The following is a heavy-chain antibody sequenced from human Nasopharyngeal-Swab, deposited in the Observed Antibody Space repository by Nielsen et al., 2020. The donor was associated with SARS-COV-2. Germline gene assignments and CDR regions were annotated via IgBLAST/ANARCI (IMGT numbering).Heavy chain of an antibody. J-gene: IGHJ4*02. V-gene: IGHV1-24*01. D-gene: IGHD6-13*01. Sequence: ASVQVSCKVSGYTLTELSMHWVRQAPGKGLEWMGGFDPEDGETIYAQKFQGRVTMTEDTSTDTAYMELSSLRSEDTAVYYCATDLRYSSPYRDWGQGTLVTVSS. CDR3: ATDLRYSSPYRD. CDR2: FDPEDGET. CDR1: GYTLTELS.